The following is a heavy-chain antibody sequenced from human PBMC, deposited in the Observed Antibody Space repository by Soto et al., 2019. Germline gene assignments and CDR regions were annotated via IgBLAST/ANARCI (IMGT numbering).Heavy chain of an antibody. D-gene: IGHD3-10*01. CDR2: IYYSGST. CDR3: ARVRITMVRGVIINYYGMGV. V-gene: IGHV4-31*03. Sequence: SETLSLTCTVSGGSISSGGYYWSWIRQHPGKGLEWIGYIYYSGSTYYNPSLKSRVTISVDTSKNQFSLKLSSVTAADTAVYYCARVRITMVRGVIINYYGMGVWGQGTTVTVSS. CDR1: GGSISSGGYY. J-gene: IGHJ6*02.